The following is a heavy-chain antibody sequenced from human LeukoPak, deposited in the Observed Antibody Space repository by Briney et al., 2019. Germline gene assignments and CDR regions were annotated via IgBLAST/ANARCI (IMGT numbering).Heavy chain of an antibody. CDR3: ARGEIAVAGTEVDC. CDR1: GYTFTDYY. V-gene: IGHV1-2*02. CDR2: INPNSGGT. D-gene: IGHD6-19*01. Sequence: ASVKVSCKASGYTFTDYYMHWVRQAPGQGLEWMGWINPNSGGTNYAQKFQGRVTMSRDTSISTAYMELSRLRSDDTAVYYCARGEIAVAGTEVDCWGQGTLVTVSS. J-gene: IGHJ4*02.